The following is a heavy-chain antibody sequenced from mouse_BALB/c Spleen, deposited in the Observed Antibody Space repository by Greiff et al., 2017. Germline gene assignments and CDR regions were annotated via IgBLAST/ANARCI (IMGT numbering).Heavy chain of an antibody. V-gene: IGHV5-17*02. Sequence: EVQLVESGGGLVQPGGSRKLSCAASGFTFSSFGMHWVRQAPEKGLEWVAYISSGSSTIYYADTVKGRFTISRDNPKNTLFLQLTSLRSEDTAMYYCARSGYGYWYFDVWGAGTTVTVSS. CDR3: ARSGYGYWYFDV. J-gene: IGHJ1*01. D-gene: IGHD2-10*02. CDR2: ISSGSSTI. CDR1: GFTFSSFG.